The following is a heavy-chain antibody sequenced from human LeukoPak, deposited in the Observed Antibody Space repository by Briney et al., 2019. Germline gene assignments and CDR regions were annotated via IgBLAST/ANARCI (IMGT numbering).Heavy chain of an antibody. J-gene: IGHJ4*02. Sequence: GGSLRLSCAASGFTFSSYAMSWVRQAPGKGLEWVSAISGSGGSTYYADSAKGRFTISRDNSKNTLYLQMNSLRAEDTAVYYCAQTDYGSGSYYSLVYWGQGTLVTVSS. CDR3: AQTDYGSGSYYSLVY. D-gene: IGHD3-10*01. CDR1: GFTFSSYA. V-gene: IGHV3-23*01. CDR2: ISGSGGST.